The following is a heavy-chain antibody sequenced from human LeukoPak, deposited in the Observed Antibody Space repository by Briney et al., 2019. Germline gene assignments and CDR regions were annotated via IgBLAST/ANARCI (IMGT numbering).Heavy chain of an antibody. V-gene: IGHV4-34*01. CDR1: GGSFSGYY. Sequence: PSETLSLTCAVYGGSFSGYYWRSIRQPPGKGLEWIGEINHSGSTNYNPSLKSRVTISVDTSKNQFSLKLSSVTAADTAVYYCARATIVVVVAATRGYFDYWGQGTLVTVSS. CDR2: INHSGST. CDR3: ARATIVVVVAATRGYFDY. D-gene: IGHD2-15*01. J-gene: IGHJ4*02.